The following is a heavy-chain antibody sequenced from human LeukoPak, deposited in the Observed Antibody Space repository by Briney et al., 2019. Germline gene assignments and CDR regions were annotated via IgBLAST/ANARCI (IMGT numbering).Heavy chain of an antibody. CDR3: ARGLNYYDY. CDR1: GFTFSSYG. CDR2: ISYDGSNK. V-gene: IGHV3-30*03. Sequence: GGSLRLSCAASGFTFSSYGMHWVRQAPGKGLEWVAVISYDGSNKYYADSVKGRFTISRDNSKNTLYLQMNSLRAEDTAVYYCARGLNYYDYWGQGTLVTVSS. J-gene: IGHJ4*02.